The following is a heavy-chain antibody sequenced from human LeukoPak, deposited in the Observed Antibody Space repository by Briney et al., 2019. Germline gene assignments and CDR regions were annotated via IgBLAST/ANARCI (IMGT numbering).Heavy chain of an antibody. CDR2: IYYSGST. CDR3: ARQLPGREPKYFQH. J-gene: IGHJ1*01. V-gene: IGHV4-59*04. CDR1: GGSISSYY. Sequence: SETLSLTCTVSGGSISSYYWSWIRQPPGKGLEWIGYIYYSGSTYYNPSLKSRVTISVDTSKNQFSLKLSSVTAADTAVYYCARQLPGREPKYFQHWGQGTLVTVSS. D-gene: IGHD1-1*01.